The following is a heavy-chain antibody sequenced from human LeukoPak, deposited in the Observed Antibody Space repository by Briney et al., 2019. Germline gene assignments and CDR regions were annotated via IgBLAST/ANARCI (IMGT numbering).Heavy chain of an antibody. V-gene: IGHV5-51*01. CDR1: GYSITNYW. Sequence: GESLKISCKGSGYSITNYWIGWVRQMPRKGLEWMGIIYPADSDIRYSPSFQGQVTISADKSISTAYLQWSSLKASDTAMYYCARQEYCSGGSCYTWFDPWGQGTLVTVSS. CDR2: IYPADSDI. D-gene: IGHD2-15*01. J-gene: IGHJ5*02. CDR3: ARQEYCSGGSCYTWFDP.